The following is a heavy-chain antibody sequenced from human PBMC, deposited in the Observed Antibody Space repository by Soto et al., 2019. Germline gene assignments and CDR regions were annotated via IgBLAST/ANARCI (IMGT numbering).Heavy chain of an antibody. V-gene: IGHV3-11*06. CDR1: GFTFGDSY. Sequence: GGSLRLPCAGSGFTFGDSYMSWIRQAPGKGLEWLSYISPGSRYPAYADSVKGRFTISRDNAKRSLYLQMMSLTAEDTAIYYCVRGGGGGLFDPWGQGTMVTVSS. CDR3: VRGGGGGLFDP. D-gene: IGHD2-15*01. CDR2: ISPGSRYP. J-gene: IGHJ5*02.